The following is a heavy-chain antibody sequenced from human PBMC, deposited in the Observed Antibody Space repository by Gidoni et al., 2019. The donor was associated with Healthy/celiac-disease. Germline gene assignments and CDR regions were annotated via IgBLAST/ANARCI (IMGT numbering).Heavy chain of an antibody. CDR3: ARLPLTDSSSWFYYYYGMDV. CDR1: GYRFTSYW. J-gene: IGHJ6*02. D-gene: IGHD6-13*01. CDR2: IDPSDSYT. V-gene: IGHV5-10-1*01. Sequence: EVQLVQSGAAVKKPGESLRISCKGSGYRFTSYWSSWVGQIAVKGRVWMGRIDPSDSYTNYSPSFQGHVTISADKSISTAYLQWSSLKASDTAMYYCARLPLTDSSSWFYYYYGMDVWGQGTTVTVSS.